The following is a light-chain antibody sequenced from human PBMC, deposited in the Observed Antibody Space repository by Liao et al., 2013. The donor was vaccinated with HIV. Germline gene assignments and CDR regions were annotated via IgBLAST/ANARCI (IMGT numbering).Light chain of an antibody. CDR3: QAWDSSTVV. Sequence: SYELTQPPSVSVFPGETASITCSGEKLGDKYVCWYKQKPGQSPVLVIYQDIKRPSGIPERFSGSSSGNTATLTISGTQGIDEADYYCQAWDSSTVVFGGGTKLTVL. CDR2: QDI. J-gene: IGLJ3*02. V-gene: IGLV3-1*01. CDR1: KLGDKY.